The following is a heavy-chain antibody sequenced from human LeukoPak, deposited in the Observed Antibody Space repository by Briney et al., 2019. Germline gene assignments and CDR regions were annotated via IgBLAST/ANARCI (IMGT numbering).Heavy chain of an antibody. J-gene: IGHJ4*02. CDR3: ARDGAGIAAAGFDY. CDR1: GGSISSYY. D-gene: IGHD6-13*01. Sequence: PSETLSLTCTVSGGSISSYYWSWIRQPPGKGLEWIGYIYYSGSTNYNPSLKSRVTISVDTSKNQFSLKLSSVTAADTAVYYCARDGAGIAAAGFDYWGQGTLVTVSS. CDR2: IYYSGST. V-gene: IGHV4-59*01.